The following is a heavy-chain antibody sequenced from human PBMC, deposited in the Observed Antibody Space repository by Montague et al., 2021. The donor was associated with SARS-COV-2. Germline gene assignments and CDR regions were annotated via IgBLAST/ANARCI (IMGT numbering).Heavy chain of an antibody. V-gene: IGHV4-59*01. Sequence: SETLSLTCSVSGGSISGYYWSWLRQPPGKGLEWIGDIYYSGSTKYNPSLKSRVTISVDRSKNQSSLNLNSVTAADTAVYFCARLLRSCTNGVCRTYHYYAMDVWGQGSTVTVSS. CDR1: GGSISGYY. CDR2: IYYSGST. D-gene: IGHD2-8*01. J-gene: IGHJ6*02. CDR3: ARLLRSCTNGVCRTYHYYAMDV.